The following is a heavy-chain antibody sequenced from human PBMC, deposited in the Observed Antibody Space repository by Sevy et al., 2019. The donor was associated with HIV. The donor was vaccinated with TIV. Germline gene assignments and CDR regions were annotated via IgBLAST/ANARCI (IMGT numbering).Heavy chain of an antibody. Sequence: GGSLRLSWVASGFTFNSYGMHWVRQAPGKGLEWVAVIWYDGSNKEYADSVKGRFNISRDNSKNTLYLQMNNLITEDKAVYYCAGEHMAGAGIGYYFDYWGQGTLVTVSS. CDR2: IWYDGSNK. CDR3: AGEHMAGAGIGYYFDY. V-gene: IGHV3-33*01. CDR1: GFTFNSYG. J-gene: IGHJ4*02. D-gene: IGHD6-13*01.